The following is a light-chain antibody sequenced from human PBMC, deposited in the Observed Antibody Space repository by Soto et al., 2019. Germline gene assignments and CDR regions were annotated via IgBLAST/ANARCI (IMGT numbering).Light chain of an antibody. Sequence: DIQMTQSPSSLSASVGDSVTITCRANQGISNYLAWYQHKPGRVPQLLIYGASTLQPGVPSRFSGSGSGTDFTLTISSLQPEDVATYYCQKYNVAPWTFGQGTKVDIK. CDR2: GAS. J-gene: IGKJ1*01. CDR1: QGISNY. V-gene: IGKV1-27*01. CDR3: QKYNVAPWT.